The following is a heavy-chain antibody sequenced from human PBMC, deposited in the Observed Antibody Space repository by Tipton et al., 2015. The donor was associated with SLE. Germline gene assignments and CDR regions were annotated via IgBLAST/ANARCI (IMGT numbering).Heavy chain of an antibody. CDR2: ISYDGSNK. J-gene: IGHJ4*02. Sequence: LSLTCTVSGGSISSSSYYWGWIRQAPGKGLEWVAVISYDGSNKYYADSVKGRFTISRDNAKNSLYLQMNSLRAEDTAVYYCARGKLVGGVHDYWGQGTLVTVSS. CDR1: GGSISSSS. V-gene: IGHV3-30-3*01. D-gene: IGHD3-16*01. CDR3: ARGKLVGGVHDY.